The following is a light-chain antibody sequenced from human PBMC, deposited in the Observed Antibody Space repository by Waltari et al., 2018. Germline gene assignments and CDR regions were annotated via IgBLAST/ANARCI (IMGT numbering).Light chain of an antibody. V-gene: IGLV2-14*03. Sequence: QSALTQPASLSGSPGQSITISCTVTTRSLGGYNYVPWYQQHPGNAPKLIIFDVSSRPSGVSNRFSGSKSANTASLIISGLQAEDEADYYCCSFTSSSTWVFGGGTKLTVL. CDR3: CSFTSSSTWV. CDR2: DVS. CDR1: TRSLGGYNY. J-gene: IGLJ3*02.